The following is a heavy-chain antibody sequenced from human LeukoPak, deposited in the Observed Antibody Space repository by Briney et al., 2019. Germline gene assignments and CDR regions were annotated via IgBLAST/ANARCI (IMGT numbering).Heavy chain of an antibody. Sequence: PSETLSLTCTVSGGSISSSSYYWSWVRQPPGKGLEWIGYIYYSGSTNYNPSLKSRVTISVDTSKNQFSLKLSSVTAADTAVYYCARYYYDSSGYYDYWGQGALVTVSS. CDR3: ARYYYDSSGYYDY. J-gene: IGHJ4*02. CDR2: IYYSGST. D-gene: IGHD3-22*01. CDR1: GGSISSSSYY. V-gene: IGHV4-61*05.